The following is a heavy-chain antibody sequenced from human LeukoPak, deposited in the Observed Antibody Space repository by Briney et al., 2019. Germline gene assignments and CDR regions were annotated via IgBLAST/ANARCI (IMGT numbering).Heavy chain of an antibody. Sequence: SETLSLTCTVSGGSISSHYWSWTRQPPGKGLEWIGYIYYSGSTNYHPSLKTRVTISVDTSKNQFSLKLSSVTAADTAVYYCARGGRTSGRFDPWGQGTLVTVSS. V-gene: IGHV4-59*11. D-gene: IGHD3-10*01. CDR3: ARGGRTSGRFDP. CDR2: IYYSGST. J-gene: IGHJ5*02. CDR1: GGSISSHY.